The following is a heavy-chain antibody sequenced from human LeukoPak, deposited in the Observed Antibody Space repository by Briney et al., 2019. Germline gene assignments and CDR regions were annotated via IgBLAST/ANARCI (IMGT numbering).Heavy chain of an antibody. J-gene: IGHJ4*02. CDR2: ISGRGDRT. D-gene: IGHD3-16*01. CDR1: GFTFSSYA. CDR3: ANRKGGVRDPDY. Sequence: HPGGSLRLSCAASGFTFSSYAMSWVRQAPGRGLEWVSAISGRGDRTYYADSVKGRFTLSRDNSKNTLYLQKNSLRAEDTAVYYCANRKGGVRDPDYWGQGTLVTVSS. V-gene: IGHV3-23*01.